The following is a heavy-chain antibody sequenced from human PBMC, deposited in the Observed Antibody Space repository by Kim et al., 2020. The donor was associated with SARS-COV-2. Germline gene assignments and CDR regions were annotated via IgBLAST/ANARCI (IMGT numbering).Heavy chain of an antibody. J-gene: IGHJ6*03. Sequence: GGSLRLSCAASGFTFSSYWMSWVRQAPGKGLEWVANIKQDGSEKYYVDSVKGRFTISRDNAKNSLYLQMNSLRAEDTDVYYCARDQSRITIFGMVINYYYMDVWGKGSTVTVSS. CDR1: GFTFSSYW. CDR2: IKQDGSEK. V-gene: IGHV3-7*01. D-gene: IGHD3-3*01. CDR3: ARDQSRITIFGMVINYYYMDV.